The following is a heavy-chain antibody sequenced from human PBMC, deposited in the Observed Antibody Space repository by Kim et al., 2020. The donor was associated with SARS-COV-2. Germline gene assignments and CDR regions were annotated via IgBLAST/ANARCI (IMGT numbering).Heavy chain of an antibody. J-gene: IGHJ6*02. V-gene: IGHV3-30*04. CDR3: ARDVVWFGDPHYYYYYGMDV. CDR1: GFTFSSYA. Sequence: GGSLRLSCAASGFTFSSYAMHWVRQAPGKGLEWVAVISYDGSNKYYADSVKGRFTISRDNSKNTLYLQMNSLRAEDTAVYYCARDVVWFGDPHYYYYYGMDVWGQGTTVTVSS. CDR2: ISYDGSNK. D-gene: IGHD3-10*01.